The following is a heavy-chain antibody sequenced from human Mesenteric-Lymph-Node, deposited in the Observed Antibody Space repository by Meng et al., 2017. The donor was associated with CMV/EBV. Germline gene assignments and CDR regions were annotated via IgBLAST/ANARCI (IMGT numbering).Heavy chain of an antibody. D-gene: IGHD2-2*01. Sequence: GESLKISCAASGFTFSSYSMNWVRQAPGEGLEWVSYISSSSSTIYYADSVKGRFTISRDNAKNSLYLQMNSLRAEDTAVYYCARDLTVVVPAARSAHYYGMDVWGQGNTVTVSS. CDR2: ISSSSSTI. CDR3: ARDLTVVVPAARSAHYYGMDV. J-gene: IGHJ6*02. V-gene: IGHV3-48*04. CDR1: GFTFSSYS.